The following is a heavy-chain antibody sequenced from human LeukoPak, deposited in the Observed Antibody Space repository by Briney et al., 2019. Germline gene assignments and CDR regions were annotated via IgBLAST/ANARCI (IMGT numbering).Heavy chain of an antibody. CDR3: ARDLENGDYVGLGGY. CDR1: GFTFSSYA. CDR2: ISYDGSNK. V-gene: IGHV3-30*04. J-gene: IGHJ4*02. D-gene: IGHD4-17*01. Sequence: GGSLRLSCAASGFTFSSYAMHWVRQAPGKGLEWVAVISYDGSNKYYADSVKGRFTISRDNSKNTLHLQMSSLRAEDTTVYYCARDLENGDYVGLGGYWGQGTLVTVSS.